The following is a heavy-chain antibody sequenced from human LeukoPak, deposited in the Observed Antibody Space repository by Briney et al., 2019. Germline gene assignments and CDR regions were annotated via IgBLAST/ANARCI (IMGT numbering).Heavy chain of an antibody. V-gene: IGHV3-30-3*01. CDR3: AREEEAVY. CDR1: GFTFSSYD. CDR2: ISYDGSKT. Sequence: QTGRSLRLSCAASGFTFSSYDMHWVRQAPGKGLEWVALISYDGSKTYYADSVKGRFTISRDNSKNTLYLQMNSLRAEDTAVYCCAREEEAVYWGQGTLVTVSS. J-gene: IGHJ4*02.